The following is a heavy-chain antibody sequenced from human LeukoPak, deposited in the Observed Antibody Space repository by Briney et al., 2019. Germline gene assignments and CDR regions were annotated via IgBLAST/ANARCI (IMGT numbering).Heavy chain of an antibody. J-gene: IGHJ4*02. CDR2: ITGSGGST. V-gene: IGHV3-23*01. D-gene: IGHD3-22*01. Sequence: GGSLRLSCAASGFTFSSYAMSWVRQAPGKGLEWVSAITGSGGSTYYADSVKGRFTISRDNAKNSLYLQMNSLRAEDTAVYYCARGSYYYDSSGYYPGYWGQGTLVTVSS. CDR1: GFTFSSYA. CDR3: ARGSYYYDSSGYYPGY.